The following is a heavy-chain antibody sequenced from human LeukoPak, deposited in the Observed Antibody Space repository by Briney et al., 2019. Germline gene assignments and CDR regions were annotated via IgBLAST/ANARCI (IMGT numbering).Heavy chain of an antibody. V-gene: IGHV1-46*01. CDR2: INPSGGST. Sequence: ASVKVSCKASGYTFTSYYMHWVRQAPGQGLEWMGIINPSGGSTSYAQKFQGRVTMTRDTSTSTVYMELSSLRSEDTAVNSCARDYYDSSSFRTPSDYWGQGTLVTVSS. D-gene: IGHD3-22*01. J-gene: IGHJ4*02. CDR1: GYTFTSYY. CDR3: ARDYYDSSSFRTPSDY.